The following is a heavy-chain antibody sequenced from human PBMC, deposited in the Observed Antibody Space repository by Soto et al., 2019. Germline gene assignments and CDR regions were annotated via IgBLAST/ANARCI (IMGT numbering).Heavy chain of an antibody. J-gene: IGHJ4*02. CDR2: ISAYNGNT. CDR3: ARDSPPVDY. V-gene: IGHV1-18*01. Sequence: QVQLVQSGAEVKKPGASVKVSCKASGYTFTSYGVSWVRQAPGQGLEWMGWISAYNGNTKYAQKPQGRVTRTTDTATNTAYMDLRSLRSDDTAVYYCARDSPPVDYWGQGTLVTVSS. CDR1: GYTFTSYG.